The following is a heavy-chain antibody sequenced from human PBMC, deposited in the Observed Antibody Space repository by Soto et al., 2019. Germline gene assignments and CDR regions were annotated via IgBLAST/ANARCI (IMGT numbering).Heavy chain of an antibody. J-gene: IGHJ4*01. CDR1: GYTFTSYG. CDR3: ARDLGYCSGGSCYSYAY. Sequence: GASVKVSCKASGYTFTSYGISWVRQAPGQGFEWMGWISAYNGNTNYAQKLQGRVTMTTDTSTSTAYMELRSLRSDDTAVYYCARDLGYCSGGSCYSYAYWGHGTLVTVSS. V-gene: IGHV1-18*01. CDR2: ISAYNGNT. D-gene: IGHD2-15*01.